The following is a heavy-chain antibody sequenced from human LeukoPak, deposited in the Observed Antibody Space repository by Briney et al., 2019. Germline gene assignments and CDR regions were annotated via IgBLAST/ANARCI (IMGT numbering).Heavy chain of an antibody. D-gene: IGHD6-13*01. J-gene: IGHJ4*02. CDR1: GFAFSSYA. Sequence: GGSLRLSCAASGFAFSSYAMHWVRQAPGKGLEWVAVISYDGSNKYYADSVKGRFTISRDNSKNTLYLQMNSLRAEDTAVYYCARALYSSNCGDYWGQGTLVTVSS. V-gene: IGHV3-30-3*01. CDR2: ISYDGSNK. CDR3: ARALYSSNCGDY.